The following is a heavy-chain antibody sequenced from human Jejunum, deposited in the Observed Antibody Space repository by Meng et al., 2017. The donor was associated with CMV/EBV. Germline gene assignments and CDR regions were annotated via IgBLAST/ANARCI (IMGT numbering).Heavy chain of an antibody. CDR3: ARGEPLVRGVILTPGAYYYYYGMGV. Sequence: HWVRQAPGQRLEWMGWINAANGNTRYSPNFQGRVTITRDTSARTAYMELSSLRSEDTAVYYCARGEPLVRGVILTPGAYYYYYGMGVWGQGTTVTVSS. V-gene: IGHV1-3*01. J-gene: IGHJ6*02. D-gene: IGHD3-10*01. CDR2: INAANGNT.